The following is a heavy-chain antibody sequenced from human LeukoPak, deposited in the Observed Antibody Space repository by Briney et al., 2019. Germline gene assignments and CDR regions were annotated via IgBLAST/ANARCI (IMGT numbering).Heavy chain of an antibody. D-gene: IGHD6-13*01. V-gene: IGHV4-4*02. Sequence: PSGTLSLTCAVSGGSISSNNWWSWVRQPPGKGLEWIGEIYSHGATNYNPSLKSRVTLSVDKSKNQFSLELSSVTAADTAVYYCARGPSVAAHLDYWGQGTLVAVSS. CDR2: IYSHGAT. CDR1: GGSISSNNW. CDR3: ARGPSVAAHLDY. J-gene: IGHJ4*02.